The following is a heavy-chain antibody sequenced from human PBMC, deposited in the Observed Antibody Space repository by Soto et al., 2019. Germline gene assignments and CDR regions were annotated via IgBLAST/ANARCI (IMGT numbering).Heavy chain of an antibody. CDR1: GFTFSSYA. CDR3: AKSSVVVAATPYAFDI. D-gene: IGHD2-15*01. J-gene: IGHJ3*02. CDR2: ISGSGGST. Sequence: GGSLRLSCAASGFTFSSYAMSWVRQAPGKGLEWVSAISGSGGSTYYADSVKDRFTISRDNSKNTLYLQMNSLRAEDTAVYYCAKSSVVVAATPYAFDIWGQGTMVTVSS. V-gene: IGHV3-23*01.